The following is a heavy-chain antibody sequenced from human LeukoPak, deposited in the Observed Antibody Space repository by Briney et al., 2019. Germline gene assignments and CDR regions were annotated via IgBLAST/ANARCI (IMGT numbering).Heavy chain of an antibody. CDR3: ARGTVLRYFDWLPRFDY. J-gene: IGHJ4*02. CDR2: INHSGST. CDR1: GGSFSGYS. D-gene: IGHD3-9*01. Sequence: SETLSLTCAVYGGSFSGYSCSWIRQPPGNWLEWVGEINHSGSTNYNPSLKIRVTISVDMSKNQFSLKLSSATAADTAVYYCARGTVLRYFDWLPRFDYWGQGTLVTVSS. V-gene: IGHV4-34*01.